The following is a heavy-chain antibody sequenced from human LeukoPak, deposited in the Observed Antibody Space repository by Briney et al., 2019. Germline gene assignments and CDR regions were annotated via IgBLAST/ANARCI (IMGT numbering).Heavy chain of an antibody. J-gene: IGHJ5*02. D-gene: IGHD2-15*01. CDR1: GFTFSSYA. Sequence: GALRLSCAASGFTFSSYAMHWVRQAPGKGLEWVAVISYDGSNKYYADSVKGRFTISRDNSKNTLYLQMNSLRAEDTAVYYCARDGLYCSGGSCYSNWFDPWGQGTLVTVSS. CDR2: ISYDGSNK. V-gene: IGHV3-30-3*01. CDR3: ARDGLYCSGGSCYSNWFDP.